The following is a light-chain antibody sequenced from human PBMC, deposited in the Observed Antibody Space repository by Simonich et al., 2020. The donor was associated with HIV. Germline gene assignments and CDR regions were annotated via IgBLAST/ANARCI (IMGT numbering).Light chain of an antibody. J-gene: IGKJ2*01. V-gene: IGKV3-11*01. CDR3: QQRINWPPGYT. CDR2: DAS. Sequence: EILLKPSSATLSLSPGERPTLSCRASQSVCSYLTWYQQKPGQAPRLLIYDASNRATGIPARFSGSGSGTDFTLTISSLEPEDFAVYYCQQRINWPPGYTFGQGTKLEIK. CDR1: QSVCSY.